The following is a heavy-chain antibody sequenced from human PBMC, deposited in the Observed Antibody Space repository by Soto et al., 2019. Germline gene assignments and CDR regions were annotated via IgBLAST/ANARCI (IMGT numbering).Heavy chain of an antibody. CDR3: AKHDRPSTHNGNWFDP. CDR2: VSGSGDYT. J-gene: IGHJ5*02. CDR1: GFTFSSYA. Sequence: PGGSLRLSCAASGFTFSSYAMSWVRQAPGKGLEWVSGVSGSGDYTFYADSVKGRLTISRDNSKNTLYLQMNSLRAEDTAVYYCAKHDRPSTHNGNWFDPWGQGTLVTVSS. D-gene: IGHD3-9*01. V-gene: IGHV3-23*01.